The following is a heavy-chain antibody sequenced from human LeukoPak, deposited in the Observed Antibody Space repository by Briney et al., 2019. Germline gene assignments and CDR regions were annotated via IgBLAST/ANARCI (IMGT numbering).Heavy chain of an antibody. CDR2: ISGSGGST. V-gene: IGHV3-23*01. D-gene: IGHD2-21*01. J-gene: IGHJ4*02. Sequence: GGSLRLSCAASGFTFSSYGMSWVRQAPGKGLEWVSAISGSGGSTYYADSVKGRFTISRDNSKNTLYLQMNSLRAEDTAVYYCAKDTLYSYYFDYWGQGTLVTVSS. CDR3: AKDTLYSYYFDY. CDR1: GFTFSSYG.